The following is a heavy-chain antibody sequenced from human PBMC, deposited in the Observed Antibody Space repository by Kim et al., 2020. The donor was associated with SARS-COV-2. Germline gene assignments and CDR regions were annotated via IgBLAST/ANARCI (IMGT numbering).Heavy chain of an antibody. CDR3: AKGGIQLWQRNYYYYGMDL. CDR2: ISYDGSNK. CDR1: GFTFSSYG. D-gene: IGHD5-18*01. Sequence: GGSLRLSCAASGFTFSSYGMHWVRQAPGKGLEWVAVISYDGSNKYYADSVKGRFTISRDNSKNTLYLQMNSLRAEDTAVYYCAKGGIQLWQRNYYYYGMDLWGQGTTVTVS. V-gene: IGHV3-30*18. J-gene: IGHJ6*02.